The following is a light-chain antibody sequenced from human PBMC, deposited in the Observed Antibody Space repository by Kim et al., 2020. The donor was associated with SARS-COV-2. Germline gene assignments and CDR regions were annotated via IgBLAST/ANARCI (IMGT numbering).Light chain of an antibody. CDR2: GAS. Sequence: SPGERATLSCRASQTVSITYLAWYQPKPGQAPRLLLYGASSRATGVPDRFSGSGSGTDFTLTISRLEPEDFAVYYCHQSSSSPQTFGQGTKVDIK. J-gene: IGKJ1*01. CDR1: QTVSITY. V-gene: IGKV3-20*01. CDR3: HQSSSSPQT.